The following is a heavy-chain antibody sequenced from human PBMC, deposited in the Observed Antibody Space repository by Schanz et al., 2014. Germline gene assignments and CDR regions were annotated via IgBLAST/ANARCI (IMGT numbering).Heavy chain of an antibody. CDR1: GYTLKNYG. V-gene: IGHV1-69*04. CDR3: ARGRGFYDY. CDR2: IIPVLNIA. Sequence: QAQLLQSGPELKRPGASVKVSCTASGYTLKNYGISWMRQAPGQGLEWMGKIIPVLNIATYAQRFQGRVSITADTSTNTAYMELSSLTSEDTAVHYCARGRGFYDYWGQGTLVTVSS. J-gene: IGHJ4*02. D-gene: IGHD3-10*01.